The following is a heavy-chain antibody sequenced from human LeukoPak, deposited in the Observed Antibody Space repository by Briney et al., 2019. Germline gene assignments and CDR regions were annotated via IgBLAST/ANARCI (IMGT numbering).Heavy chain of an antibody. Sequence: GGSLRLSCAASGFSFSSYWMNWVRQAPGKGLEWVANIKQDGSEQYYVDSVKGRFTISRDNAKNSLYLQMNSLRAEDTAVYYCARWGSTIAAAGSDYWGQGTLVTVSS. CDR1: GFSFSSYW. D-gene: IGHD6-13*01. V-gene: IGHV3-7*01. CDR3: ARWGSTIAAAGSDY. J-gene: IGHJ4*02. CDR2: IKQDGSEQ.